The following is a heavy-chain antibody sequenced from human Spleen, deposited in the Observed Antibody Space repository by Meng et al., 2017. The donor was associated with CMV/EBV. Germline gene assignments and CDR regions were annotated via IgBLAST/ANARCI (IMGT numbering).Heavy chain of an antibody. CDR3: AKDVPYNGWRGFDY. V-gene: IGHV3-30-3*01. J-gene: IGHJ4*02. Sequence: GESLKISCAASGFTFSAYPMHWLRQAPGKGLEWVAVISHDGNNKYYADSVKGRFTISKDTSRNTLYLQMNSLRDEDTAVYYCAKDVPYNGWRGFDYWGQGTLVTVSS. D-gene: IGHD5-12*01. CDR1: GFTFSAYP. CDR2: ISHDGNNK.